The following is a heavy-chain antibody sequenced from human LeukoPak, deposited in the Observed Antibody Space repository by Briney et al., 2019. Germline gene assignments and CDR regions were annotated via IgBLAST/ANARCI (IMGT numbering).Heavy chain of an antibody. V-gene: IGHV3-30*01. CDR3: ARDARTSDWNYEPGDY. CDR2: ISYDGSNK. CDR1: GFTFSSYA. D-gene: IGHD1-7*01. Sequence: PGGSLRLSCAASGFTFSSYAMHWVRQAPGKGLEWVAVISYDGSNKYYADSVKGRFTTSRDNSKNTLYLQMNSLRAEDTAVYYCARDARTSDWNYEPGDYWGQGTLVTVSS. J-gene: IGHJ4*02.